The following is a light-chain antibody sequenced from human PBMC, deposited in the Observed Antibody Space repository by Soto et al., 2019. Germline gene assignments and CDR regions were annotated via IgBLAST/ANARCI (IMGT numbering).Light chain of an antibody. Sequence: DIQMTQSPYTLSASVGDRVTITCRASQGISSYLAWYQQKPGKAPKLLIYAASTLQSGVPSRFRGSGSGTEFTLTISSLQHEDFATYYCQQINSYPQTFGQGTKVDIK. V-gene: IGKV1-9*01. CDR2: AAS. CDR1: QGISSY. J-gene: IGKJ1*01. CDR3: QQINSYPQT.